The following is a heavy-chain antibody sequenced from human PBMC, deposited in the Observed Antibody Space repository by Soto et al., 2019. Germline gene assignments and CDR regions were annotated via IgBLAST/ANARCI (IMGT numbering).Heavy chain of an antibody. V-gene: IGHV1-18*01. Sequence: ASVKVSCKASGYTFTSYGISWVRQAPGQGLEWMGWISAYNGNTNYAQKLQGRVTMTTDTSTSTAYMELRSLRSDDTAVYYCASYDFWSSRPLYGMDVWGQGTTVTVSS. CDR1: GYTFTSYG. CDR2: ISAYNGNT. J-gene: IGHJ6*02. CDR3: ASYDFWSSRPLYGMDV. D-gene: IGHD3-3*01.